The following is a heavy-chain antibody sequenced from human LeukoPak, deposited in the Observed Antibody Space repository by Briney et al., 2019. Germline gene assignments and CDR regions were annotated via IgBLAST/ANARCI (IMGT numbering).Heavy chain of an antibody. Sequence: ASVKVSCKASGGTFSSYAISWVRQAPGQGLEWMGGIIPIFGTANYAQKFQGRVTITTDGSTSRAYMELSSLRSEDTAVYYCARGRIAVANNWFDPWGQGTLVTVSS. CDR1: GGTFSSYA. V-gene: IGHV1-69*05. D-gene: IGHD6-19*01. CDR2: IIPIFGTA. CDR3: ARGRIAVANNWFDP. J-gene: IGHJ5*02.